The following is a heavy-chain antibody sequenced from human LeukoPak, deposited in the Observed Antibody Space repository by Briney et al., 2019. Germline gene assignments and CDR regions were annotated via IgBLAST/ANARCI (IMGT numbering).Heavy chain of an antibody. D-gene: IGHD3-22*01. CDR3: ARLDRSGYEMGGTWFDP. CDR2: IYYTGST. J-gene: IGHJ5*02. Sequence: SETLSLTCTVSGASIRSSYWSWLRQPPGKGLEWIGYIYYTGSTNSNPSLKSRVTVSVDTSMNQFSLNLSSMTAADTAVYYCARLDRSGYEMGGTWFDPWGQGTLVTVSS. CDR1: GASIRSSY. V-gene: IGHV4-59*08.